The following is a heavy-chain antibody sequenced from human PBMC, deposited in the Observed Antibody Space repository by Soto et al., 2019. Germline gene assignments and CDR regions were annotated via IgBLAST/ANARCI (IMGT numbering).Heavy chain of an antibody. J-gene: IGHJ6*02. D-gene: IGHD3-16*01. V-gene: IGHV1-8*01. CDR3: ASLVRGSYSYGMYV. CDR1: GYNFTSYD. CDR2: MNPNSGNT. Sequence: ASVKVSCKASGYNFTSYDINWVRQATGQGLEWMGWMNPNSGNTGYAQKFQGRVTMTRNTSISTAYMELSSLRSEVTAVYYCASLVRGSYSYGMYVWGQGTTVTVSS.